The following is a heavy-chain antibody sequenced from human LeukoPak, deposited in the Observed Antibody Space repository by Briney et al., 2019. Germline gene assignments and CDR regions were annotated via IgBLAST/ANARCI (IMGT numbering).Heavy chain of an antibody. CDR2: ISWNSGSI. CDR3: AKSPSPYYYYYMDV. Sequence: GGSLRLSCAASGFTFDDYAMHWVRQAPGKGLEWVSGISWNSGSIGYADSVKGRFTISRDNAKNSLYLQMNSLRAEDMALYYCAKSPSPYYYYYMDVWGKGTTVTVSS. CDR1: GFTFDDYA. V-gene: IGHV3-9*03. J-gene: IGHJ6*03.